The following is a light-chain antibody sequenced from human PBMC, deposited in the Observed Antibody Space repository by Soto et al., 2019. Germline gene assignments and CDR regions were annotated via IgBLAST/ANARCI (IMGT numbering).Light chain of an antibody. CDR2: DND. CDR1: SSNIGSNY. Sequence: QSVLTQPPSVSAAPGQKVTISCSGSSSNIGSNYVSWYRQLPGTAPKLLIYDNDKRPSGIPDRFSGSKSGTSATLGITGLQTGYEADYYCVTWDYSLSAGVFGGGTKLTVL. J-gene: IGLJ3*02. CDR3: VTWDYSLSAGV. V-gene: IGLV1-51*01.